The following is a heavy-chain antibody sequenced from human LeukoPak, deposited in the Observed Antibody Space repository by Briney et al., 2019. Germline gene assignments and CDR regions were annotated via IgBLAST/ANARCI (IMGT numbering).Heavy chain of an antibody. D-gene: IGHD2-15*01. CDR2: ISGSGGST. J-gene: IGHJ4*02. CDR3: ATAVAGEGGRAFDY. Sequence: GGSLRLSCAASGFTFSSYAMSWVRQAPGKGLEWVSAISGSGGSTYYADSVKGRFTISRDNSKNTLYLQMNSLRAEDTAVYYCATAVAGEGGRAFDYWGQGTLVTVSS. CDR1: GFTFSSYA. V-gene: IGHV3-23*01.